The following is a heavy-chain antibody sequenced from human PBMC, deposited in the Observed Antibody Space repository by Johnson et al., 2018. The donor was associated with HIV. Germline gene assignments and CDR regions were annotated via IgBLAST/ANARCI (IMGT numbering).Heavy chain of an antibody. CDR2: ISSSGTIK. CDR1: GFSFKDYY. CDR3: ARESTPWGGDYVGYGLDV. V-gene: IGHV3-11*04. Sequence: QVQLVESGGGLVKHGGSLRLSCATSGFSFKDYYMNWVRQTPGNGLEWVSHISSSGTIKYYADSVKGRFTVSRYNAKKSLYLEMTSLRVDDTAVYYCARESTPWGGDYVGYGLDVWGRGTKVAVSS. J-gene: IGHJ3*01. D-gene: IGHD4-17*01.